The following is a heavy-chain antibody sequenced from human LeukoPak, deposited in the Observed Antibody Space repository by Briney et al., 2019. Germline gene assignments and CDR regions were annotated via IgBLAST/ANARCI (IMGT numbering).Heavy chain of an antibody. CDR1: GDSISSYY. V-gene: IGHV4-4*08. CDR2: IYTSGST. CDR3: ARAVYGSGSYWVDY. Sequence: PSETLSLTCTVSGDSISSYYWSWIRQPPGKGLEWIGYIYTSGSTSYNPSLKSRVTISVDTSKNQFSLKLSSVTAADTAVYYCARAVYGSGSYWVDYWGQGTLVTVSS. D-gene: IGHD3-10*01. J-gene: IGHJ4*02.